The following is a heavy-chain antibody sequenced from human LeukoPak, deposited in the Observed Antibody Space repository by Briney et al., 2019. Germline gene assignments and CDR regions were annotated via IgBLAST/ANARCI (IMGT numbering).Heavy chain of an antibody. CDR3: ARYCSSTKCLLY. Sequence: GGPLRLSCAASGFTFSSYEMNWVRQAPGKGLEWVSCISSSGGTMYYADSVKGRFTISRDNAEKSLYLQMNSLRAEDTAVYYCARYCSSTKCLLYWGQGTLVTVSS. CDR2: ISSSGGTM. V-gene: IGHV3-48*03. D-gene: IGHD2-2*01. CDR1: GFTFSSYE. J-gene: IGHJ4*02.